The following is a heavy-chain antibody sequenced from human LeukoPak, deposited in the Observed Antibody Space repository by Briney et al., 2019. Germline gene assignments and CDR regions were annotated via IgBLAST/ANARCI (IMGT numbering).Heavy chain of an antibody. V-gene: IGHV1-8*01. CDR3: ARGLRIKRELLASGY. Sequence: ASVKVSCKASGYTFTSYDINWARQATGQGLEWMGWMNPNSGNTGYAQKFQGRVTMTRNTSISTAYMELSSLRSEDTAVYYCARGLRIKRELLASGYWGQGTLVTVSS. D-gene: IGHD1-26*01. CDR2: MNPNSGNT. J-gene: IGHJ4*02. CDR1: GYTFTSYD.